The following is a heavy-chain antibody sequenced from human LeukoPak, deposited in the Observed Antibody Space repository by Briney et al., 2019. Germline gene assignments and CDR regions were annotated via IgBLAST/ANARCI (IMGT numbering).Heavy chain of an antibody. CDR2: ISYDGSNK. V-gene: IGHV3-30-3*01. CDR1: GFTFSSYA. CDR3: ASFPD. J-gene: IGHJ4*02. Sequence: GGSLRLPCAASGFTFSSYAMHWVRQAPGKGLEWVAVISYDGSNKYYADSVKGRFTISRDNSKNTLYLQMNSLRAEDTAVYYCASFPDWGQGTLVTVSS.